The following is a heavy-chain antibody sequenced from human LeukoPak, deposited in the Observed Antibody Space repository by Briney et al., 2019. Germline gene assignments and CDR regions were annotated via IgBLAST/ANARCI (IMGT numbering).Heavy chain of an antibody. V-gene: IGHV1-46*01. Sequence: ASVKVSCKASGYTFTRYYMHWARQAPGQGLVWMGIINPSGGSTSYAQKFQGRVTMTRDTSTSTVYMELSSLRSEDTAVYYCARVANQTFDIWGQGTMVTVSS. D-gene: IGHD2-21*01. J-gene: IGHJ3*02. CDR2: INPSGGST. CDR3: ARVANQTFDI. CDR1: GYTFTRYY.